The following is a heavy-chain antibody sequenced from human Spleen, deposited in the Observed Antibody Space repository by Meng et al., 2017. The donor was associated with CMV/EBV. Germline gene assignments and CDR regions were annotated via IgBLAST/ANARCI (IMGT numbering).Heavy chain of an antibody. D-gene: IGHD3-22*01. J-gene: IGHJ4*02. Sequence: GESLKISCAASGFTFSSYAMNWVRQAPGKGLDWVSVIYSGGSSTYYADAVKGRFTISRDNSKNTLYLQMNSLRAEDTAVYYCAKSRYYDSSGYLNYWGQGTLVTVSS. CDR3: AKSRYYDSSGYLNY. CDR2: IYSGGSST. V-gene: IGHV3-23*03. CDR1: GFTFSSYA.